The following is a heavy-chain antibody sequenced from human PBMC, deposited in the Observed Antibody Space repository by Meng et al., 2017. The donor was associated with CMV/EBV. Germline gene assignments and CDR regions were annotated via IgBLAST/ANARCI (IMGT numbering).Heavy chain of an antibody. J-gene: IGHJ3*02. CDR2: ISNDGSRT. Sequence: GESLKISCAASGFTLSSNWMHWVRQAPGKGLVWVSRISNDGSRTSYADSVKGRFIISRDIAKNTLYLQMHSLRAEDTAVYYCVRDGYCTSATCYGAFDIWGQGTMVTVSS. V-gene: IGHV3-74*01. CDR1: GFTLSSNW. D-gene: IGHD2-2*01. CDR3: VRDGYCTSATCYGAFDI.